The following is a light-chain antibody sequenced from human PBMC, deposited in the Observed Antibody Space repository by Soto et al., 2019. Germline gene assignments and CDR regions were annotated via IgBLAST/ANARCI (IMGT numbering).Light chain of an antibody. J-gene: IGKJ2*03. Sequence: DIQMTQSPSTLSASVGDRVTITCRASQSISSWLAWYQQKPGKAPKILIYKASSLQSGVPSRFSGSGSGTEFTLTISSLRPNDFAPYNCKQYNSYPYSFAQGPKREI. CDR1: QSISSW. CDR3: KQYNSYPYS. V-gene: IGKV1-5*03. CDR2: KAS.